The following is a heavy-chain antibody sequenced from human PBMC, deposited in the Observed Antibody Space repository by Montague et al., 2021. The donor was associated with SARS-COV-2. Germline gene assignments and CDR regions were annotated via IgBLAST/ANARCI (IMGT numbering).Heavy chain of an antibody. J-gene: IGHJ2*01. Sequence: SETLSLTCAVSGGSISSSHWWSWVRQPPGKGLEWIGEIYHSGSTNYNPSLKSRVTIPIDKSKNQFSLKLSSVTAADTAVYYCAREFRTYGYGGQYWYFDLWGCGTLVTVSS. D-gene: IGHD3-10*01. CDR2: IYHSGST. V-gene: IGHV4-4*02. CDR1: GGSISSSHW. CDR3: AREFRTYGYGGQYWYFDL.